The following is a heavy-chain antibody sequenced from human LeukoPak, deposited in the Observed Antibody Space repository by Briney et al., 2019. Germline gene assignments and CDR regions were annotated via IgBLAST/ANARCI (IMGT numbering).Heavy chain of an antibody. CDR3: AREPYYDILTGYYDYYYGMDV. J-gene: IGHJ6*02. CDR2: INPSGGST. D-gene: IGHD3-9*01. V-gene: IGHV1-46*01. Sequence: ASVKVSCKASGYTFTSYYMHWVRQAPGQGLEWMGIINPSGGSTSYAQKFQGRVTMTRDTSTSTVYMELSSLRSEDTAVYYCAREPYYDILTGYYDYYYGMDVWGQGTTVTVSS. CDR1: GYTFTSYY.